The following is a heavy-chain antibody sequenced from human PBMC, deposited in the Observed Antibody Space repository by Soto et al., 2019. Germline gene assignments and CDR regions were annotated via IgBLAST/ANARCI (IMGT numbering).Heavy chain of an antibody. Sequence: GASVKVSCKTSGYTFISYGISWVRQAPGQGLEWMGWISGYNGNTNYAQKFQGRITMTTDTSTSTAFMELRSLRSDDTAIYYCARGTAVTGNYFYMEVWGKGTTVTVS. CDR1: GYTFISYG. CDR2: ISGYNGNT. J-gene: IGHJ6*03. V-gene: IGHV1-18*01. D-gene: IGHD4-17*01. CDR3: ARGTAVTGNYFYMEV.